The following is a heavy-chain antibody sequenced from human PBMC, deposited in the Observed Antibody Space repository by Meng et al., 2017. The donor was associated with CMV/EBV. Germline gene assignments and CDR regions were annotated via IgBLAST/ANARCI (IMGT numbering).Heavy chain of an antibody. CDR3: ARDIITIFGVVKGGMDV. V-gene: IGHV1-69*04. CDR1: GGTFSSYT. CDR2: IIPILGIA. D-gene: IGHD3-3*01. Sequence: SVKVSCKASGGTFSSYTISWVRQAPGQGLEWMGRIIPILGIANYAQKFQGRVTITADKSTSTAYMELSSLRSEDTAVYYYARDIITIFGVVKGGMDVWGQGTTVTVSS. J-gene: IGHJ6*02.